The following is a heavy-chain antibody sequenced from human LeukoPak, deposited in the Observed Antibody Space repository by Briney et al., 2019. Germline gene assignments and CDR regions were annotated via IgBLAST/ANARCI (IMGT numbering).Heavy chain of an antibody. CDR2: TYYRSKWHS. Sequence: SQTLALTCAISGDSVSSNSAAWNWIRQSPSRGLEWLGRTYYRSKWHSYYAPSVKSRITINPDTSKNQFSLQLKSVTPEDTAVYYCARMVGLVSDFWGQGTLVAVSS. V-gene: IGHV6-1*01. CDR1: GDSVSSNSAA. J-gene: IGHJ4*02. CDR3: ARMVGLVSDF. D-gene: IGHD3-10*01.